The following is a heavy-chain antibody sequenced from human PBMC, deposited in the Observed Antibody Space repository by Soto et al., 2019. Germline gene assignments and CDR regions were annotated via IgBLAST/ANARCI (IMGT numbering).Heavy chain of an antibody. CDR3: ATFAYTTPPSPLTEFDY. CDR2: ISGSGGST. D-gene: IGHD1-26*01. V-gene: IGHV3-23*01. J-gene: IGHJ4*02. CDR1: GFTFSSYA. Sequence: GGSLRLSCAASGFTFSSYAMSWVRQAPGKGLEWVSAISGSGGSTYYADSVKGRFTISRDNSKNTLYLQMNSLRAEDTAVYYCATFAYTTPPSPLTEFDYWGQGTLVTVSS.